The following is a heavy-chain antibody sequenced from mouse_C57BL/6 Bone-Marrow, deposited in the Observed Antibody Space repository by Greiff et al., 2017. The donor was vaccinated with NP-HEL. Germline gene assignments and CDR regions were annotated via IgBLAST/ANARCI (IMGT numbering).Heavy chain of an antibody. CDR1: GYTFTDYY. J-gene: IGHJ3*01. D-gene: IGHD2-4*01. V-gene: IGHV1-76*01. CDR3: ARAGRLRRGFAY. Sequence: VQRVESGAELVRPGASVKLSCKASGYTFTDYYINWVKQRPGQGLEWIARIYPGSGNTYYNEKFKGKATLTAEKSSSTAYMQLSSLTSEDSAVYFCARAGRLRRGFAYWGQGTLVTVSA. CDR2: IYPGSGNT.